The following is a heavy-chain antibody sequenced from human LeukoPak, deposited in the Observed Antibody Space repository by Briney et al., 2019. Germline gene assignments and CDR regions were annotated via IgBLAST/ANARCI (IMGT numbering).Heavy chain of an antibody. J-gene: IGHJ4*02. V-gene: IGHV3-9*01. CDR1: GFTFDDYA. Sequence: GGSLRLSCAASGFTFDDYAMHWVRQAPGKGLEGVSGMAWNTGNTGCADSVKGRFTISRDNAENSLYLQMNSLRAEDTALYYCAKDMNSYGSGSSYNPWGPFDSWGQGTLVTVSS. D-gene: IGHD3-10*01. CDR2: MAWNTGNT. CDR3: AKDMNSYGSGSSYNPWGPFDS.